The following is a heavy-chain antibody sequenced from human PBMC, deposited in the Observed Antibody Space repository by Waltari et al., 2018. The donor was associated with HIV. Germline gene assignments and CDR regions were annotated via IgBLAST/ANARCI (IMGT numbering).Heavy chain of an antibody. CDR1: GFTVNDYF. J-gene: IGHJ3*01. V-gene: IGHV3-11*01. D-gene: IGHD6-19*01. CDR3: ARDAVTDDAFDL. Sequence: QVQLVESGGGLVMPGGSLRISCAASGFTVNDYFMNWIRQAPGKGLEWISYITPTGDFMYYADSVRGRFTVSRDSAKNLLYLQVNSLTAEDTAVYYCARDAVTDDAFDLWGQGTMVTVSS. CDR2: ITPTGDFM.